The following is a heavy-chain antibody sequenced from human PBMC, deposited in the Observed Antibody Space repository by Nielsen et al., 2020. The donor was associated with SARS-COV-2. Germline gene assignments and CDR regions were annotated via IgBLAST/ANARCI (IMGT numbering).Heavy chain of an antibody. CDR1: GGSISSGGYY. V-gene: IGHV4-31*03. D-gene: IGHD4/OR15-4a*01. CDR3: ARDRTMAPPGYYGMDV. J-gene: IGHJ6*02. Sequence: SETLSLTCTVSGGSISSGGYYWSWIRQHPGKGLEWIGYIYYSGSTYCNPSLKSRVTISVDTSKNQFSLKLSSVTAADTAVYYCARDRTMAPPGYYGMDVWGQGTTVTVSS. CDR2: IYYSGST.